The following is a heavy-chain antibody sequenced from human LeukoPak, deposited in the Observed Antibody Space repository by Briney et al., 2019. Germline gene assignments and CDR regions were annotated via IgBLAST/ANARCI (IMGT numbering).Heavy chain of an antibody. CDR1: GGSISSSNW. CDR2: IYHSGST. Sequence: PSGTLSLTCAVSGGSISSSNWWTWVRPPPGKGLEWIGEIYHSGSTNYNPSLKSLVTISVDKSKNQFSLKLSSVTAADTAVYYCARTGDWSYFDYWGQGTLVTVSS. D-gene: IGHD2-21*02. CDR3: ARTGDWSYFDY. J-gene: IGHJ4*02. V-gene: IGHV4-4*02.